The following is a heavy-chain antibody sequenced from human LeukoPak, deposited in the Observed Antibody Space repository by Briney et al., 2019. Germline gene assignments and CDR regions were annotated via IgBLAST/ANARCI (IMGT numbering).Heavy chain of an antibody. D-gene: IGHD3-10*01. Sequence: GGSLRLSCAASGFTFSSYSMNWVRQAPGKGLEWVSSISSSSSYIYYADSVKGRFTISRDNAENSLYLQMNSLRAEDTALYYCVKDRVWFGELLNPLFDNWGQGTRVTVSS. V-gene: IGHV3-21*04. CDR1: GFTFSSYS. J-gene: IGHJ4*02. CDR2: ISSSSSYI. CDR3: VKDRVWFGELLNPLFDN.